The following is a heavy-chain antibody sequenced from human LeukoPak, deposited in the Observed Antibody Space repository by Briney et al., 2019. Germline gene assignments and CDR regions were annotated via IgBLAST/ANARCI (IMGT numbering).Heavy chain of an antibody. CDR3: ARTVVRYYDSSGYYPEDY. CDR2: ISSSSSYI. J-gene: IGHJ4*02. Sequence: GSLRLSCAASRFTFSSYSMNWVRQAPGKGLEWVSSISSSSSYIYYADSVKGRFTISRDNAKNSLYLQMNSLRAEDTAVYYCARTVVRYYDSSGYYPEDYWGQGTLVTVSS. D-gene: IGHD3-22*01. V-gene: IGHV3-21*01. CDR1: RFTFSSYS.